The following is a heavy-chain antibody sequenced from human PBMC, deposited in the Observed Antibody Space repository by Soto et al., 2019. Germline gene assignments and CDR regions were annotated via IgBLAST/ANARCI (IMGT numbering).Heavy chain of an antibody. D-gene: IGHD3-3*01. CDR1: VAPFSVYY. CDR3: ARGREIFGAVTPFEY. CDR2: INHTGST. J-gene: IGHJ4*02. Sequence: SEALSVTCAVYVAPFSVYYWTWIRQPPGKGLEWIGEINHTGSTKYNPSLKSRVTISLDTSKNQFSLSLRSVTAADTAVYYCARGREIFGAVTPFEYWGQGTQVTVSS. V-gene: IGHV4-34*01.